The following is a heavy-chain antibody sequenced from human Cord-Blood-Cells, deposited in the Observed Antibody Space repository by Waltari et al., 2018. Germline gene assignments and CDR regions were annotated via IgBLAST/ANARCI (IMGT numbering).Heavy chain of an antibody. CDR3: ARRGSSSYYFDY. CDR1: GLTFSSYG. CDR2: IWYDGIKK. J-gene: IGHJ4*02. V-gene: IGHV3-33*01. Sequence: VQLVESGGGVVQPGRSLRLSCAAYGLTFSSYGMHGVRQAPGKGLEWLAVIWYDGIKKYYADSVKGRFTISRDNSKNTLYLQMNSLRAEYTAVYYCARRGSSSYYFDYWGQGTLVTVSS. D-gene: IGHD6-6*01.